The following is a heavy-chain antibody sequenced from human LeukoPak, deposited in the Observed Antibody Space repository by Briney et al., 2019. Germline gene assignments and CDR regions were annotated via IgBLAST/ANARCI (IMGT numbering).Heavy chain of an antibody. Sequence: SETLSLTCAVYGGSFSGYYWSWIRQPPGKGLEWIGEINHSGSTNYNPSLKSRVTISVDTSKNQFSLKLSSVTAADTAVYYCARDRLKSYGSGSYCFDYWGQGTLVTVSS. CDR2: INHSGST. D-gene: IGHD3-10*01. CDR3: ARDRLKSYGSGSYCFDY. J-gene: IGHJ4*02. V-gene: IGHV4-34*01. CDR1: GGSFSGYY.